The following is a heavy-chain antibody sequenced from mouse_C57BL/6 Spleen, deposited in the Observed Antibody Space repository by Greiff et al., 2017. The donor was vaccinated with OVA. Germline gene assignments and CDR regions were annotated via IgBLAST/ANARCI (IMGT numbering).Heavy chain of an antibody. CDR1: GYTFTSYW. CDR2: IDPSDSYT. V-gene: IGHV1-50*01. J-gene: IGHJ1*03. CDR3: ARGDYSNYVWYFDV. D-gene: IGHD2-5*01. Sequence: QVQLQQPGAELVKPGASVKLSCKASGYTFTSYWMQWVKQRPGQGLEWIGEIDPSDSYTNYNQKFKGKATLTVDTSSSTAYMQLSSLTSEDSAVYYCARGDYSNYVWYFDVWGTGTTVTVSS.